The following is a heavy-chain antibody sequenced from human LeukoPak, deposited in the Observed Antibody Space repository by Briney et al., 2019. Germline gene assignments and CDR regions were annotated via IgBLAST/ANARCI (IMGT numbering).Heavy chain of an antibody. D-gene: IGHD3-10*01. Sequence: PGGSLRLSCAASGFSFSDAWMSWVRQIPGKGLEWVGRIESKTDGGTTDYAAPVKGRFTISRDDSTNTLYLQMNSLKSEDTAVYYCTTYDSGRKFDYWGQGILVTVSS. CDR1: GFSFSDAW. V-gene: IGHV3-15*04. J-gene: IGHJ4*02. CDR2: IESKTDGGTT. CDR3: TTYDSGRKFDY.